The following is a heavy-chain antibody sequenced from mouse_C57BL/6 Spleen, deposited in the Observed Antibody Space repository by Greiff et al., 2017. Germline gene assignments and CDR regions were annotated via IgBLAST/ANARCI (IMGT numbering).Heavy chain of an antibody. Sequence: QVQLQQSGAVLVRPGASVKLSCKASGYTFTDYYINWVKQRPGQGLEWIARIYPGSGNTYYNEKFKGKATLTAEKSSSTAYMQLSSLTSEDSAVYFCARGATVVAIDYWGQGTTLTVSS. D-gene: IGHD1-1*01. V-gene: IGHV1-76*01. CDR2: IYPGSGNT. J-gene: IGHJ2*01. CDR1: GYTFTDYY. CDR3: ARGATVVAIDY.